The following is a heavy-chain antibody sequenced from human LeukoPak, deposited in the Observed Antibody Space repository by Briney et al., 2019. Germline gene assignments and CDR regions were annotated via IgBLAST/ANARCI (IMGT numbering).Heavy chain of an antibody. CDR2: INHSGST. CDR3: ATWGGDGYSPFDY. D-gene: IGHD5-24*01. J-gene: IGHJ4*02. Sequence: PSETLSLTCAVYGGSFSGYYWSWIRQPPGKGLEWIGEINHSGSTNYNPSLKSRVTISVDTSKNQFSLKLSSVTAADTAVYYCATWGGDGYSPFDYWGQGTLVTVSS. V-gene: IGHV4-34*01. CDR1: GGSFSGYY.